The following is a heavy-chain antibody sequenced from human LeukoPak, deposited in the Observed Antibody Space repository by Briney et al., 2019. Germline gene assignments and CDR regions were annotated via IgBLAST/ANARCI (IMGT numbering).Heavy chain of an antibody. D-gene: IGHD1-26*01. CDR2: ISAYDGNT. CDR3: AREGVDSGTFIDAFDI. Sequence: ASVKVSCKASGYTFTSYGISWVRQAPGQGLEWMGWISAYDGNTDYAQKLQGRLTMTTDTSTRTAYMELRSLRSDDTAVYYCAREGVDSGTFIDAFDIWGQGTMVTVSS. V-gene: IGHV1-18*01. J-gene: IGHJ3*02. CDR1: GYTFTSYG.